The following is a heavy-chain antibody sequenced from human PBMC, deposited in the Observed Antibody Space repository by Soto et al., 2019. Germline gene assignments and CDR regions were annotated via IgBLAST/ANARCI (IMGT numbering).Heavy chain of an antibody. D-gene: IGHD3-3*01. V-gene: IGHV1-69*06. CDR1: GGTFSSYA. CDR3: ARDSRITIFGVGPWPSDAFDI. CDR2: IIPIFGTA. J-gene: IGHJ3*02. Sequence: QVQLVQSGAEVKKPGSSVKVSCKASGGTFSSYAISWVRQAPGQGLEWMGGIIPIFGTANYAQKFQGRVTITADKSTSTAYMELSSLRSEDTAVYYCARDSRITIFGVGPWPSDAFDIWGQGTMVTVSS.